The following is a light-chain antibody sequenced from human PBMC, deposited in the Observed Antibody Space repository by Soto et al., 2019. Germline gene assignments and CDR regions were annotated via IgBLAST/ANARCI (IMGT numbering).Light chain of an antibody. CDR2: EVS. CDR3: SSYTSSSTL. V-gene: IGLV2-14*01. CDR1: SSDVGSYNY. J-gene: IGLJ1*01. Sequence: ALTQPASVSGSPGQSITISCTGTSSDVGSYNYVSWYQQHPGKAPKLMIYEVSDRPSAISSRFSGSKSGNTASLTISGLQTEDEADYYCSSYTSSSTLFGTGTKVTVL.